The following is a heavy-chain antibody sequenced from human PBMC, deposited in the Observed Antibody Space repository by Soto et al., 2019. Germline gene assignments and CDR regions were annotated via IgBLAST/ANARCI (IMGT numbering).Heavy chain of an antibody. Sequence: QVQLVESGGGVVQPGRSLRLSCEASGFTFSSYAMHWVRQAPGKGLEWVAVISYDGSNKYYADSVKGRFTISRDNSKNTLYLQINSLRAEDTVVYYCASPRLSSDGTTPIDYWGQGTMVTVSS. J-gene: IGHJ4*02. CDR2: ISYDGSNK. D-gene: IGHD1-1*01. CDR3: ASPRLSSDGTTPIDY. CDR1: GFTFSSYA. V-gene: IGHV3-30-3*01.